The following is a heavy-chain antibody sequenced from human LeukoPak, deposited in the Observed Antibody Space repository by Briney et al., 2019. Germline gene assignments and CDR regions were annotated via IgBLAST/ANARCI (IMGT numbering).Heavy chain of an antibody. CDR3: ARVRGDDYGDSTNGWFDP. CDR1: GFTFSNYA. D-gene: IGHD4-17*01. Sequence: PGGSLRFSCAASGFTFSNYAMHWVRQAPGKGLEWVAVISYDGSNKYYADSVKGRFTISRDNSKNTLFLQMNSLRAEDTAVYYCARVRGDDYGDSTNGWFDPWGQGTLVTVSS. CDR2: ISYDGSNK. J-gene: IGHJ5*02. V-gene: IGHV3-30-3*01.